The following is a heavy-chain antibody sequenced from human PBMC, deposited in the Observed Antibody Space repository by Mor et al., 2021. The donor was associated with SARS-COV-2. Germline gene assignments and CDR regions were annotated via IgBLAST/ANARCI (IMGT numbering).Heavy chain of an antibody. V-gene: IGHV3-74*01. Sequence: VWVSRIKSDGSFTTYADSVKGRFTISRDNAKNTLYLQMNSLRAEDTAVYYYAKSDWFDRWGQGTLVTVSS. CDR2: IKSDGSFT. CDR3: AKSDWFDR. J-gene: IGHJ5*02.